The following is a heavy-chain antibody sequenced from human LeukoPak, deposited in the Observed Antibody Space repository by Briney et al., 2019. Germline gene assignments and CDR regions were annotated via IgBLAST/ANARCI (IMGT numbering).Heavy chain of an antibody. D-gene: IGHD2-8*02. Sequence: PGGSLRLSCAASGFTFSSFGMHWVRQAPGEGLEWVAYIGYTGTDTYYADSVKGRFTISRDNSKNTVPLQVNSLRAADTALYSCARDLTERKYYIAYWGQGTLVTVSS. J-gene: IGHJ4*02. CDR3: ARDLTERKYYIAY. V-gene: IGHV3-30*02. CDR1: GFTFSSFG. CDR2: IGYTGTDT.